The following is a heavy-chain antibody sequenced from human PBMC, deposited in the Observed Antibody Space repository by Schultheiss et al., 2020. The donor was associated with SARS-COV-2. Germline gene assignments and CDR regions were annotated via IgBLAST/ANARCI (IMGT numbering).Heavy chain of an antibody. D-gene: IGHD4-17*01. V-gene: IGHV4-34*01. CDR3: ARGAPYGDYGGATFDI. J-gene: IGHJ3*02. CDR2: IYYSGST. Sequence: SETLSLTCAVYGGSFSGYYWSWIRQPPGKGLEWIGTIYYSGSTYYNPSLKSRVTISVDTSKNQFSLKLSSVTAADTAVYYCARGAPYGDYGGATFDIWGQGTMVTVSS. CDR1: GGSFSGYY.